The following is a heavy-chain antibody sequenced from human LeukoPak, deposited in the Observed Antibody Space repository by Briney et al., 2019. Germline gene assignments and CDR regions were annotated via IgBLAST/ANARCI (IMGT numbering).Heavy chain of an antibody. CDR1: GYTFTGYY. V-gene: IGHV1-2*02. CDR3: ASVYSYGYSPRDY. Sequence: ASVKVSCKASGYTFTGYYMHWVRQAPGQGLEWMGWINPNSGGTNYAQKFQGRVTMTRDTSISTAYMELSRLRSGDTAVYYCASVYSYGYSPRDYWGQGTLVTVSS. J-gene: IGHJ4*02. D-gene: IGHD5-18*01. CDR2: INPNSGGT.